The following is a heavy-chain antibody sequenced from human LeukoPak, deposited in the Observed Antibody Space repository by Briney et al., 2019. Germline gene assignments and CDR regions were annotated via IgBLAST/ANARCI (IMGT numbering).Heavy chain of an antibody. CDR2: IYSGGST. V-gene: IGHV3-53*04. CDR3: ARESDIAVAGTLPGY. Sequence: PGGSLRLSCAASGFTVSSNYMSWVRQAPGKGLEWVSVIYSGGSTYYADSVKGRFTISRHNSKNTLYLQMNSRRAEDTAVYYCARESDIAVAGTLPGYWGQGTLVTVSS. J-gene: IGHJ4*02. D-gene: IGHD6-19*01. CDR1: GFTVSSNY.